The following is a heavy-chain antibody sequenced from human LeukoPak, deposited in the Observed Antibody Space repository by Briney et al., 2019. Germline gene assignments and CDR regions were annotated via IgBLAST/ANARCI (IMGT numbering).Heavy chain of an antibody. CDR2: IYHSGST. Sequence: SGTLSLTCAVSGYSISSGYYWGWIRQPPGKGLEWIGSIYHSGSTYYNPSLKSRVTISVDTSKNQFSLKLSSVTAADTAVYYCARIRFLEWLLPAQYYYYMDVWGKGTTVTVSS. D-gene: IGHD3-3*01. CDR1: GYSISSGYY. J-gene: IGHJ6*03. V-gene: IGHV4-38-2*01. CDR3: ARIRFLEWLLPAQYYYYMDV.